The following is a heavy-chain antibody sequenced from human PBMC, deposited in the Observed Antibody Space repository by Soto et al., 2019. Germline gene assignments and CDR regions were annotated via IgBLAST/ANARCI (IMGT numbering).Heavy chain of an antibody. Sequence: GGSLRLSCVASGFTLSSYAMSWVRQAPGKGLVWVSRINNEGSITQYADSVRGRFTISRDNSKNMLFLQMNNLRAEDTARYYCARSDVKVWGQGTLVTVSS. J-gene: IGHJ4*02. CDR1: GFTLSSYA. V-gene: IGHV3-74*03. CDR3: ARSDVKV. CDR2: INNEGSIT.